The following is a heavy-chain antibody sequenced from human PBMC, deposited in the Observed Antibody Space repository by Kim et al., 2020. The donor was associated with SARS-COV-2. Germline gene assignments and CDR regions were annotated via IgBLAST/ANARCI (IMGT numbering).Heavy chain of an antibody. V-gene: IGHV4-34*01. Sequence: PSRKSRVTISVDTSKNQFSLKLSSVTAADTAVYYCARDDGCSGGSCYSGYWGQGTLVTVSS. D-gene: IGHD2-15*01. CDR3: ARDDGCSGGSCYSGY. J-gene: IGHJ4*02.